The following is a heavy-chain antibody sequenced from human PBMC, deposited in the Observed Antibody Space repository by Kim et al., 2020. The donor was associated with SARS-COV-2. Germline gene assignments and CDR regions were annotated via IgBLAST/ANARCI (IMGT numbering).Heavy chain of an antibody. CDR3: AKDFLWFGELLWSGARKEYYYYGMDV. D-gene: IGHD3-10*01. CDR1: GFTFSSYG. V-gene: IGHV3-33*06. J-gene: IGHJ6*02. Sequence: GGSLRLSCAASGFTFSSYGMHWVRQAPGKGLEWVAVIWYDGSNKYYADSVKGRFTISRDNSKNTLYLQMNSLRAEDTAVYYCAKDFLWFGELLWSGARKEYYYYGMDVWGQGTTVTVSS. CDR2: IWYDGSNK.